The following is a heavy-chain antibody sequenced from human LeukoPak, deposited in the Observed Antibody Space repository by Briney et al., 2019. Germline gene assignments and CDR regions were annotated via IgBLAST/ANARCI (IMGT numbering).Heavy chain of an antibody. CDR3: ARASSTWPYYFDY. CDR2: ISSSSSYI. V-gene: IGHV3-21*01. J-gene: IGHJ4*02. CDR1: GFTFSSYS. D-gene: IGHD6-13*01. Sequence: PGGSLRLSCAASGFTFSSYSMNWVRQAPGKGLEWVSSISSSSSYIYYADSVKGRFTISRDNAKNSLYLQMNSLRAEDTAVYYCARASSTWPYYFDYWGQGTLVTVSS.